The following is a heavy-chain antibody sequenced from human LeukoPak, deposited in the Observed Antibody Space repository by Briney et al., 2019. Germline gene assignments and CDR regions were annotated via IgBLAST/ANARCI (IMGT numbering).Heavy chain of an antibody. CDR3: ARGYGDFRVEGRYFHS. D-gene: IGHD4-17*01. Sequence: SETLSLTCTLSDGSITNYDWSWVRQPPGKGLEFIGHVHYSGTANYNPSLRSRVTISIDTSKKHFFLKLKSVTAADTAVYYCARGYGDFRVEGRYFHSWGQGTLVTVSS. CDR1: DGSITNYD. V-gene: IGHV4-59*01. J-gene: IGHJ4*02. CDR2: VHYSGTA.